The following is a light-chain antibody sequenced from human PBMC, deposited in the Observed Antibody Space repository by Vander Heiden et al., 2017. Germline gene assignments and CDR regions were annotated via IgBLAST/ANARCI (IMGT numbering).Light chain of an antibody. CDR2: EVN. CDR3: SSYAGGNYVV. V-gene: IGLV2-8*01. J-gene: IGLJ3*02. Sequence: QSALTQPPSASGSPGQSVTISCTGTSGDVGGYNYVPWYQQHPGKAPKLMIYEVNERPAGVPYRFSGSKSGNTASLTGSGLQAEDEGDYYCSSYAGGNYVVFGGGTKLTVL. CDR1: SGDVGGYNY.